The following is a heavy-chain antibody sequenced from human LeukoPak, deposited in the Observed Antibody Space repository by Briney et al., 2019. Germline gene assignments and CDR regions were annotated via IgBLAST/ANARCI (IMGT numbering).Heavy chain of an antibody. J-gene: IGHJ6*03. CDR3: ARAESGSYYYFMDV. CDR2: IYHSGST. Sequence: SETLSLTCTVSGYSISSGYYWGWIRQPPGKGLEWIGSIYHSGSTYYNPSLKSRVTISVDTSKNQFSLKLSSVTAADTAVYYCARAESGSYYYFMDVWGKGTTVTVSS. V-gene: IGHV4-38-2*02. D-gene: IGHD1-26*01. CDR1: GYSISSGYY.